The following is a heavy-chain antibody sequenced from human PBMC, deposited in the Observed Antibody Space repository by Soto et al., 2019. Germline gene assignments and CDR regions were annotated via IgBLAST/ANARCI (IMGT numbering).Heavy chain of an antibody. CDR1: GYTFTTYA. Sequence: ASVKVSCKASGYTFTTYAMHWVRQAPGQRLEWMGWINAGNGNTKYSQNFMGRVTLTRDTSATTAYMEVASLRSEDTAVYYCSRVSFTMLVAHEYYYALDVWGPGXTVTV. CDR3: SRVSFTMLVAHEYYYALDV. CDR2: INAGNGNT. J-gene: IGHJ6*02. D-gene: IGHD3-22*01. V-gene: IGHV1-3*01.